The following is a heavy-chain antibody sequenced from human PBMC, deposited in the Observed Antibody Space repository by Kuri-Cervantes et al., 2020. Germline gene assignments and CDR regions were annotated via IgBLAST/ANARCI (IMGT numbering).Heavy chain of an antibody. CDR2: ISSSGSTI. J-gene: IGHJ2*01. CDR3: ARDLGDYGNHWYFDL. Sequence: LSLTCAASGFTFSDYYTSWIRQAPGKGLEWVSYISSSGSTIYYADSVKGRFTISRDNAKNSLYLQLSSLRAEDTAVYYCARDLGDYGNHWYFDLWGRGTLVTVSS. CDR1: GFTFSDYY. D-gene: IGHD4-11*01. V-gene: IGHV3-11*01.